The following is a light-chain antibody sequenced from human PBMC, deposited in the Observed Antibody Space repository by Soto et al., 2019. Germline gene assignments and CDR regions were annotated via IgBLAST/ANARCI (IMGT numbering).Light chain of an antibody. Sequence: EIVMTQSPATLSVSPGERATLSCRASQSVSSNLAWYQQKPGQAPRLLIYGASTGATGIPARFSGSGSGTEITLNISSLQSEDFAVYYCQQYNNWPLTFGGGTKVDIK. J-gene: IGKJ4*01. CDR3: QQYNNWPLT. V-gene: IGKV3-15*01. CDR2: GAS. CDR1: QSVSSN.